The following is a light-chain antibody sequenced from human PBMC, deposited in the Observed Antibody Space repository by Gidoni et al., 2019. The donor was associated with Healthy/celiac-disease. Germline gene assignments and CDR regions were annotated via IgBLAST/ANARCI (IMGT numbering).Light chain of an antibody. CDR2: GAS. Sequence: ELVITQSPATLAVSPGERATLPCRASQSVSSNLAWYQQKPGQLPRLLIYGASTRAPGIPARFSGSGSGTEFTLTISRLQSEDFAVYYCQQYNNWPPMYTFGQGTKLEIK. J-gene: IGKJ2*01. CDR3: QQYNNWPPMYT. V-gene: IGKV3-15*01. CDR1: QSVSSN.